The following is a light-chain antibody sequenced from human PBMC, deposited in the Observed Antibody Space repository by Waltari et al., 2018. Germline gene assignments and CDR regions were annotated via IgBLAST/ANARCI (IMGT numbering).Light chain of an antibody. CDR1: QGISSW. Sequence: DIQMTQSPSSVSASVGDRVTITCRASQGISSWLAWYQKKPGKAPNLLIYAASSLQSGVPSRLSGSGSGTDVTLTISSLQPEDFATYYCQQANSVPRWTFGQGTKVEIK. CDR3: QQANSVPRWT. J-gene: IGKJ1*01. V-gene: IGKV1D-12*01. CDR2: AAS.